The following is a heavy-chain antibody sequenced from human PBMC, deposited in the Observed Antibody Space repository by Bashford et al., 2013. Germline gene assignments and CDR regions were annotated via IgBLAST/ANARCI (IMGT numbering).Heavy chain of an antibody. Sequence: VASVKVSCKASGYTFTSYYLYWVRQAPGQGLEWMGTINPSDGSTNYAQKLQGRVTTTRDTSTNIVYMELSSLRSEDTAVYYCARDVSATGLGYWGPGTLVTVSS. CDR3: ARDVSATGLGY. V-gene: IGHV1-46*04. D-gene: IGHD6-13*01. J-gene: IGHJ4*02. CDR2: INPSDGST. CDR1: GYTFTSYY.